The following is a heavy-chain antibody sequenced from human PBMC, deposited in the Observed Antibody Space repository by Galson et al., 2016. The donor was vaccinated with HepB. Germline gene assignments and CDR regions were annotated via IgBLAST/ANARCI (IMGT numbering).Heavy chain of an antibody. V-gene: IGHV3-9*01. J-gene: IGHJ4*02. Sequence: SLRLSCAASGFIFDDYAMHWVRQAPGKGLEWVAGISWQSGNIDYADSVKGRFTISRDNAKNSLHLQMNSLRAEDTALYYCAKDSSSGSYSYIHYWGLGTLVTVSS. CDR1: GFIFDDYA. D-gene: IGHD3-10*01. CDR3: AKDSSSGSYSYIHY. CDR2: ISWQSGNI.